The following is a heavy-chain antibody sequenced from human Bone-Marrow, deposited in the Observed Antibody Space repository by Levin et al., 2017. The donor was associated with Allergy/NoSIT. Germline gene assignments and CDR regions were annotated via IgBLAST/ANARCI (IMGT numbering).Heavy chain of an antibody. CDR1: GFTLSDYY. CDR3: AREIYGDYYGSGLDA. V-gene: IGHV3-11*01. Sequence: GGSLRLSCAASGFTLSDYYMSWIRQAPGKGLEWISYISGSGGSMYYADSVKGRFTMSRDNAKNSLYLQMDSLRAEDTAIYYCAREIYGDYYGSGLDAWGQGTLVTVSS. CDR2: ISGSGGSM. J-gene: IGHJ5*02. D-gene: IGHD3-10*01.